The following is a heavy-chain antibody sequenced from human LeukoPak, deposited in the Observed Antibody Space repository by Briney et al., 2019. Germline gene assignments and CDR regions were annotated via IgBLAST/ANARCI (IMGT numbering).Heavy chain of an antibody. CDR2: ISAYNGNT. V-gene: IGHV1-18*01. Sequence: ASVKVSCKASGYTFTSYGISWVRQAPGQGLEWMGWISAYNGNTNYAQKLQGRVTMTTDTSTSTAYMELRSLRSDDTAVYYCARVRPYYYGSGSYYTDYYYMDVWGKGTTVTISS. J-gene: IGHJ6*03. D-gene: IGHD3-10*01. CDR1: GYTFTSYG. CDR3: ARVRPYYYGSGSYYTDYYYMDV.